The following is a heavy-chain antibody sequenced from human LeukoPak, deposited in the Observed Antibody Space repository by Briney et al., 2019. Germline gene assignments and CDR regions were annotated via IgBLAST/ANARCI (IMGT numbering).Heavy chain of an antibody. D-gene: IGHD6-13*01. J-gene: IGHJ4*02. CDR3: VISSSWYYFDY. CDR1: GFTFSSYW. Sequence: GGSLRLSCAASGFTFSSYWMSWVRQAPGKGLEWVANIKQDGSEKYYVDSVKGRFTISRDNAKNSLYLQMNSLRAEDTAVYYCVISSSWYYFDYWGQGTLVTVSS. V-gene: IGHV3-7*01. CDR2: IKQDGSEK.